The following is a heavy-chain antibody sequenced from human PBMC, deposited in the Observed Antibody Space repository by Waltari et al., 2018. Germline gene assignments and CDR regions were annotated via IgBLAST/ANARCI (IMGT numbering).Heavy chain of an antibody. V-gene: IGHV1-2*02. CDR2: INPDSGAT. CDR1: GYTFTGYY. CDR3: AGGGWMVYDPFDH. Sequence: QVQLVQSGAEVKEPGASVKVSCKASGYTFTGYYIHWVRQAPGQGLEWMGWINPDSGATYYAQKFQGRVTMTRDTSISAVHMELSSLRSDDTALYYCAGGGWMVYDPFDHWGQGTLVTVSS. D-gene: IGHD2-8*01. J-gene: IGHJ4*02.